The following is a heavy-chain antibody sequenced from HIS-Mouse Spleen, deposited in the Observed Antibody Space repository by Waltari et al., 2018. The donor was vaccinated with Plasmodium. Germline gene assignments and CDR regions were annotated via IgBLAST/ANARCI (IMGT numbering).Heavy chain of an antibody. Sequence: EVQLVESGGGLVKPGGSLRLSCAASGFTFSNAWMSWVRQAPGEGPEWVGRIKSKTEGGTTDYDAPVKGRFTISRDDSKNTLYLQMNSLKTEDTAVYYCTTGLGAFDIWGQGTMVTVSS. J-gene: IGHJ3*02. CDR2: IKSKTEGGTT. V-gene: IGHV3-15*01. CDR1: GFTFSNAW. CDR3: TTGLGAFDI.